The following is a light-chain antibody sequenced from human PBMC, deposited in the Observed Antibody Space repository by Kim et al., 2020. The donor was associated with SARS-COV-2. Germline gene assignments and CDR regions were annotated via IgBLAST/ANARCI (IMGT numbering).Light chain of an antibody. CDR2: DAS. CDR1: QSVSSY. V-gene: IGKV3-11*01. Sequence: EIVLTQSPATLSLSPGERATLSCRASQSVSSYLAWYQQKPGQAPRLLIYDASNRATGIPARFSGSGSGTYFTLTISSLEPEDFAVYYCQQRSIWPPYTFGQGTKLEIK. J-gene: IGKJ2*01. CDR3: QQRSIWPPYT.